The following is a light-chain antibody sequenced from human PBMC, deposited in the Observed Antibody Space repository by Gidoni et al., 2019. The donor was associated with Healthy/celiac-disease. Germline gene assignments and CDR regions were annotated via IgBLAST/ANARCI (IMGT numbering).Light chain of an antibody. V-gene: IGKV1-5*03. Sequence: DIQMTQSTSTLSASVGDRVTITCRASQSIRSWLAWYQQKPGKAPKLLIYKASSLESGVPSRFSGSGSGTEFTLTISSLQPDDFATYYCQQYNSYSWTFGQGTKVEIK. CDR2: KAS. CDR3: QQYNSYSWT. J-gene: IGKJ1*01. CDR1: QSIRSW.